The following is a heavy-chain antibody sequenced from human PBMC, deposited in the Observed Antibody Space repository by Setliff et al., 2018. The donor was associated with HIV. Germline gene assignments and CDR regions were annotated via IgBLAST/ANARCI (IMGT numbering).Heavy chain of an antibody. CDR2: IHTSGNT. J-gene: IGHJ6*03. V-gene: IGHV4-61*02. CDR1: GGSISSGDYY. CDR3: ARSLAYCSGGGCSSGNYYYMDV. Sequence: SETLSLTCTVSGGSISSGDYYWTWIRQPAGKGLQWIGRIHTSGNTNYNPSLKSRVTLSVDTSEYQYSLKLTSLISADTAVYYCARSLAYCSGGGCSSGNYYYMDVWGKGTTVTVSS. D-gene: IGHD2-15*01.